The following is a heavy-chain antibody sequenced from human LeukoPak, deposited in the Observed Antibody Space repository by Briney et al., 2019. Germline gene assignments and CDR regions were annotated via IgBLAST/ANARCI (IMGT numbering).Heavy chain of an antibody. V-gene: IGHV1-2*02. J-gene: IGHJ6*02. CDR3: ARGSLGLRAAISPEPRTRQDV. CDR1: GYTFTGYY. CDR2: INPNSGGT. Sequence: ASVKVSCKASGYTFTGYYMHWVRQAPGQGLEWMGWINPNSGGTNYAQKFQGRVTMTRDTSISTAYMELSRLRSDDTAVYYCARGSLGLRAAISPEPRTRQDVWGQGTTVTVS. D-gene: IGHD2-2*02.